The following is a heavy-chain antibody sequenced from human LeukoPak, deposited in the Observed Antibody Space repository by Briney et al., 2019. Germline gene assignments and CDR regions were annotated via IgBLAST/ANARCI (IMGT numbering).Heavy chain of an antibody. CDR1: GGTFSSYA. V-gene: IGHV1-69*13. CDR3: ALSVVGGSYDYFDS. CDR2: IIPIFGTA. J-gene: IGHJ4*02. Sequence: ASVKVSCKASGGTFSSYAISWVRQAPGHGLEWMGGIIPIFGTANYAQKFQGRVTITADESTSTAYMELSSLRSEDTAVYYCALSVVGGSYDYFDSWGQGTLVTVSS. D-gene: IGHD1-26*01.